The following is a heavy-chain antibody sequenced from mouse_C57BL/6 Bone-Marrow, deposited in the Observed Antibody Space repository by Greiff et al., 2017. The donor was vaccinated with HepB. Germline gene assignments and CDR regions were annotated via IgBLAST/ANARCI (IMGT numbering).Heavy chain of an antibody. D-gene: IGHD1-1*01. CDR2: ISDGGSYT. J-gene: IGHJ3*01. CDR1: GFPFSSYA. Sequence: EVQRVESGGGLVKPGGSLKLSCAASGFPFSSYALSWVRHTPEKRLEWVATISDGGSYTYYPDNVKGRFTISRDNAKNNLYLQMSHLKSEDTAMYYCARATYYYGSPAWFAYWGQGTLVTVSA. V-gene: IGHV5-4*01. CDR3: ARATYYYGSPAWFAY.